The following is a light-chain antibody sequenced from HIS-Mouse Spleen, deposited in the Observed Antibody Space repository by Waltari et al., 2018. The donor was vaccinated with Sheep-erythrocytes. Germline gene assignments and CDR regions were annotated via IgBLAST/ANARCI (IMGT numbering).Light chain of an antibody. CDR2: DAS. CDR1: QDISNY. CDR3: QQYDNLLT. J-gene: IGKJ4*01. Sequence: IQMTQSPPSLSASVGARVTITCQASQDISNYLNWYQQKPGKAPKLLIYDASNLETGVPSRFSGSGSGTDFTFTISSLQPEDIATYYCQQYDNLLTFGGGTKVEIK. V-gene: IGKV1-33*01.